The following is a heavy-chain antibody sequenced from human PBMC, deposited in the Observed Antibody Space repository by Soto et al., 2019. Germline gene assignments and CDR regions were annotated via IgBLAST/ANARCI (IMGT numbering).Heavy chain of an antibody. D-gene: IGHD3-22*01. J-gene: IGHJ5*02. Sequence: SETQSLTCTFSGVSLNSYYWTWIRQSPGKGLEWIGYVSSTGSTNYNPSLKSRLTMSLDTSTNEVSLSLTSVTAADAAVYFCARFSPPRKSYDSNPGWFDPWGQGIMVTVSS. CDR3: ARFSPPRKSYDSNPGWFDP. CDR2: VSSTGST. V-gene: IGHV4-59*01. CDR1: GVSLNSYY.